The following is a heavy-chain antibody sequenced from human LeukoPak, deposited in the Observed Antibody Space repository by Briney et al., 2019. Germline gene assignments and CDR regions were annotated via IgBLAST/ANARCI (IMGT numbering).Heavy chain of an antibody. CDR2: IRSSGSTI. CDR1: GFTFSSYA. D-gene: IGHD3-10*02. Sequence: GGSLRLSCAASGFTFSSYAMSWVRQAPGKGLEWVLYIRSSGSTIYYADSVKGRFTISRDNAKNSLYLQMNSLRAEDTAVYYCAELGITMSGGVWGKGNTFTISP. J-gene: IGHJ6*04. CDR3: AELGITMSGGV. V-gene: IGHV3-48*03.